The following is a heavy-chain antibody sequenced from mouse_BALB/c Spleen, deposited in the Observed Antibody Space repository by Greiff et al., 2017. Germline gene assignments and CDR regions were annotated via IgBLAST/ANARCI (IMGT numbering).Heavy chain of an antibody. CDR2: INPNNGGT. Sequence: VQLQQSGPELVKPGASVKIPCKASGYTFTDYNMDWVKQSHGKSLEWIGDINPNNGGTIYNQKFKGKATLTVDKSSSTAYMELRSLTSEDTAVYYCARITTVVAPNYYAMDYWGQGTSVTVSS. J-gene: IGHJ4*01. D-gene: IGHD1-1*01. CDR1: GYTFTDYN. V-gene: IGHV1-18*01. CDR3: ARITTVVAPNYYAMDY.